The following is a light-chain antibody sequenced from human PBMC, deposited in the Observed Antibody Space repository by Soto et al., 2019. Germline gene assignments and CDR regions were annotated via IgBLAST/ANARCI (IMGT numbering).Light chain of an antibody. Sequence: PGKRAALSCRASQSLSTSLAWYQQRPGQAPRLLIYDTSIRATGIPARFSGSRSGTDFTLTISSLEPEDFAVYYCQQRNNWPLTFGQGTDWRL. J-gene: IGKJ5*01. V-gene: IGKV3-11*01. CDR3: QQRNNWPLT. CDR1: QSLSTS. CDR2: DTS.